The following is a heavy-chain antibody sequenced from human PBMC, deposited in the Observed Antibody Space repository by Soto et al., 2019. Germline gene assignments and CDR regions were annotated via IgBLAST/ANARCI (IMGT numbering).Heavy chain of an antibody. Sequence: GGSLRLSCSASGFAFSNFALSWVRQAPGKGLEWVSSIGATGDDTYYADSVKGRFTISRDNSNNMVFLQMNKLGAEDTAIYYCESDVLGVIRYCGQGNLVTVS. CDR1: GFAFSNFA. CDR2: IGATGDDT. J-gene: IGHJ1*01. CDR3: ESDVLGVIRY. D-gene: IGHD3-10*02. V-gene: IGHV3-23*01.